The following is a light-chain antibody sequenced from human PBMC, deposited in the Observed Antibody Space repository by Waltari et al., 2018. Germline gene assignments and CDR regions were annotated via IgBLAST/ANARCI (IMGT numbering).Light chain of an antibody. CDR1: QNVLYSSSNKNY. CDR2: WAS. J-gene: IGKJ4*01. V-gene: IGKV4-1*01. CDR3: QQYFSAPRT. Sequence: DIVMTQYPDSLAVSLGGRATINCKSSQNVLYSSSNKNYLAWYQQKPGQPPKLLIYWASTRESGVSDRFSGSGSGTDFTLTISSLRAEDVAVYYCQQYFSAPRTFGGGTKVEIK.